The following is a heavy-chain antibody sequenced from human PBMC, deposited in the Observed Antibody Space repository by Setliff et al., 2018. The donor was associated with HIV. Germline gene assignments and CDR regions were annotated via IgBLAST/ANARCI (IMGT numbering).Heavy chain of an antibody. CDR1: GGSMSSHY. Sequence: SETLSLTCTVSGGSMSSHYWGWIRQPPGKGLEWIGNIYHSGSTLYKPSLKSRVTMSVDTSKNQFSLKLNSVTAADTAVYHCARLSSYRSSSYYFDYWGQGALVTVSS. V-gene: IGHV4-39*01. J-gene: IGHJ4*02. D-gene: IGHD6-6*01. CDR3: ARLSSYRSSSYYFDY. CDR2: IYHSGST.